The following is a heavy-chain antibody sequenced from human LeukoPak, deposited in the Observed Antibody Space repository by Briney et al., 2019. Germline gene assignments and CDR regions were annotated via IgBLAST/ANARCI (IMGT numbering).Heavy chain of an antibody. CDR3: ARVGYSSNPRRMDV. J-gene: IGHJ6*04. V-gene: IGHV4-34*01. Sequence: SETLSLTCAVYGGSFSGYYWSWIRQPPGKGLEWIGEINHSGSTNYNPSLKSRVTISVDTSKNQFSLKLSSVTAADTAVYYCARVGYSSNPRRMDVWGKGTTVTVSS. CDR2: INHSGST. CDR1: GGSFSGYY. D-gene: IGHD6-13*01.